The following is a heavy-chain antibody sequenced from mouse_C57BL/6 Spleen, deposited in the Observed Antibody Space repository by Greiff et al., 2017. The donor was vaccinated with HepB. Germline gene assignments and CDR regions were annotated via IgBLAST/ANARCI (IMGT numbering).Heavy chain of an antibody. Sequence: QVQLQQPGAELVRPGSSVKLSCKASGYTFTSYWMDWVKQRPGQGLEWIGNIYPSDSETHYNQKFKDKATLTVDKSSSTAYMQLSSLISEDSAVYYCARGDYAFAYWGQGTLVTVSA. CDR3: ARGDYAFAY. J-gene: IGHJ3*01. D-gene: IGHD2-4*01. CDR2: IYPSDSET. V-gene: IGHV1-61*01. CDR1: GYTFTSYW.